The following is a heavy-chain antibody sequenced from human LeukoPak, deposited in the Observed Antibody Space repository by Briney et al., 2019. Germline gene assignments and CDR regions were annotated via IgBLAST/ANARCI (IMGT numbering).Heavy chain of an antibody. CDR1: GFTFSSYE. CDR2: ISSTGTTI. Sequence: GGSLRLSCAASGFTFSSYEMNWVREAPGKGLEWVSYISSTGTTIYYADSVKGRFTISRDNAKNSLYLQMNSLRAEDTAVYYCARQIDMDVWGQGTTVTVSS. CDR3: ARQIDMDV. J-gene: IGHJ6*02. V-gene: IGHV3-48*03.